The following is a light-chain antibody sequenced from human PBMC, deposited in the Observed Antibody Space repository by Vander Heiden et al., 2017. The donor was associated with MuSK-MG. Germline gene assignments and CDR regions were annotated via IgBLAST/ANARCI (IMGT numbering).Light chain of an antibody. J-gene: IGKJ1*01. CDR2: FGS. CDR1: PRLLHSNGYHY. V-gene: IGKV2-28*01. Sequence: DMVMTQSPLSVSVTPGEPAYNPCRSRPRLLHSNGYHYLDCYLQKPGQSPQLLIYFGSNRASGVPDRFSGSGSGTDFTLKISRVESEDVGVYYCMQALQTPRTFGQGTKVEIK. CDR3: MQALQTPRT.